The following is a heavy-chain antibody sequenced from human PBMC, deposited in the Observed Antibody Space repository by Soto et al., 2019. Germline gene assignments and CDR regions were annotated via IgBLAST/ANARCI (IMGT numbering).Heavy chain of an antibody. CDR2: ISSSSSYI. Sequence: GGSLRLSCAASGFTFSSYSMNWVRQAPGKGLEWVSSISSSSSYIYYADSVKGRFTISRDNAKNPLYLQMNSLRAEDTAGYYCARDSGYEIARYNWFDPWGQGTLVTVSS. CDR1: GFTFSSYS. J-gene: IGHJ5*02. V-gene: IGHV3-21*01. CDR3: ARDSGYEIARYNWFDP. D-gene: IGHD5-12*01.